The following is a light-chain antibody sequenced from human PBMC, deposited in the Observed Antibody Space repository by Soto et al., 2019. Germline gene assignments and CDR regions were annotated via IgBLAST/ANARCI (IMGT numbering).Light chain of an antibody. V-gene: IGKV1-5*01. CDR3: QQYNSYS. J-gene: IGKJ1*01. CDR2: DAS. Sequence: DIQMTQSPSTLSASVGDRVTITCRASQSISSWLAWYQQKPGKAPKLLIYDASSLESEVPSRFSGSGSGTEFTLTISSLQPDDFATYYCQQYNSYSFGQGTKVDIK. CDR1: QSISSW.